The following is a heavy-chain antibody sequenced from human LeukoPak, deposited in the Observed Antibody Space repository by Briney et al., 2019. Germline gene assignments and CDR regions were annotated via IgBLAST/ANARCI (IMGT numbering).Heavy chain of an antibody. CDR1: GFTFRDYY. Sequence: GGSLRLSCAASGFTFRDYYMSWIRQAPGKGLEWVSYISTSGSPVYYADSVKGRFTTSRDNAKNSLYLQMNSLRADDTAVYYCAKKGQADDGGKPDWGQGTLVTVSS. J-gene: IGHJ4*02. CDR3: AKKGQADDGGKPD. CDR2: ISTSGSPV. V-gene: IGHV3-11*01.